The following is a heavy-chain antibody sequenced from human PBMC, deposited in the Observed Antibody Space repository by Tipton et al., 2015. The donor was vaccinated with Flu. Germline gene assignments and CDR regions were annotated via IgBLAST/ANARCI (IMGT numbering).Heavy chain of an antibody. J-gene: IGHJ3*01. V-gene: IGHV4-38-2*02. Sequence: TLSLTCAVSGYSIRSSNYYWGWIRQPPGKGLEWIGNIFHSGNSYHNPSLKSRVTMSVETSKNQFSLKLSSVTAADTAVYYCARERRGGWPFYDAFDFWGQGTTVTVSS. CDR1: GYSIRSSNYY. D-gene: IGHD6-19*01. CDR2: IFHSGNS. CDR3: ARERRGGWPFYDAFDF.